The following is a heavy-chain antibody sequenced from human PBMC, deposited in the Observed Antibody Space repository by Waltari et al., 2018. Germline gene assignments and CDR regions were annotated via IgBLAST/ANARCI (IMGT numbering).Heavy chain of an antibody. CDR2: ISAYNGHT. V-gene: IGHV1-18*01. D-gene: IGHD5-12*01. CDR3: ATAIVAGAYFDY. J-gene: IGHJ4*02. Sequence: QVQLVQSGTEVKKPGASVKVSCKASGYTFTTFGISWVGQAPGQGLEWMGWISAYNGHTNYAQNLQGRVTMTTDTSTTTAYMELRSLRSDDTAVYYCATAIVAGAYFDYWGQGTLVTVSS. CDR1: GYTFTTFG.